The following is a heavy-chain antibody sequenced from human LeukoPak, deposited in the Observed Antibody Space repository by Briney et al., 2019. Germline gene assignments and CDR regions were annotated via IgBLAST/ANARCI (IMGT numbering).Heavy chain of an antibody. V-gene: IGHV4-61*02. CDR1: GGSISSGSYY. CDR3: AGDPNYDFWSGYLSFDI. CDR2: IYTSGST. Sequence: PSQTLSLTCTVSGGSISSGSYYWSWIRQPAGKGLEWIGRIYTSGSTNYNPSLKSRVTISVDTSKNQFSLKLSSVTAADTAVYYCAGDPNYDFWSGYLSFDIWGQGTMVTVSS. D-gene: IGHD3-3*01. J-gene: IGHJ3*02.